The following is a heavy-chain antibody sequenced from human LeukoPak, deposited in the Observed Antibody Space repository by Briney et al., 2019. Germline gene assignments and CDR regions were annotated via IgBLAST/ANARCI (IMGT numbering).Heavy chain of an antibody. CDR3: ARVGYCSGASCFNGMDV. CDR2: ISSTSTYI. J-gene: IGHJ6*02. D-gene: IGHD2-15*01. Sequence: NPGGSLRLSCAASGFTFSSYSMNWVRQAPGKGLESVSSISSTSTYIYHADSVKGRFTISRDNAKNSLYLQMNSLRAEDTAVFYCARVGYCSGASCFNGMDVWGQGTTVTVSS. CDR1: GFTFSSYS. V-gene: IGHV3-21*01.